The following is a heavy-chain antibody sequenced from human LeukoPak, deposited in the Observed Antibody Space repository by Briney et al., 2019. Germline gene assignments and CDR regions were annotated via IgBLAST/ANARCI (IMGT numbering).Heavy chain of an antibody. J-gene: IGHJ5*01. Sequence: SQTLSPTSTLSLGATTVDNWGSSSEPPGKRLEWIGYIYYSGSTNYNPSLKSRVTISVDTSKNQFSLKLCSVTAAHTPLYYCARHRSSSGAPWFASWGQGTLVTVSS. V-gene: IGHV4-59*08. CDR2: IYYSGST. CDR1: LGATTVDN. CDR3: ARHRSSSGAPWFAS. D-gene: IGHD6-19*01.